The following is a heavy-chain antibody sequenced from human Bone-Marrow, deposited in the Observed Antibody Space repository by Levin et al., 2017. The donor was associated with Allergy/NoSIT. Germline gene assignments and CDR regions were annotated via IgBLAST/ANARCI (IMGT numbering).Heavy chain of an antibody. V-gene: IGHV3-21*01. CDR1: GFSIYS. Sequence: GGSLRLSCTVSGFSIYSINWVRQAPGKGLEWVSSISSSGSDMYYVDSVKGRFTISRDNAKNSLTLQMNSLGAEDTAVYYCARGIIGDVRVAHKEAFDIWGQGTMVSVSS. J-gene: IGHJ3*02. CDR3: ARGIIGDVRVAHKEAFDI. D-gene: IGHD2-8*02. CDR2: ISSSGSDM.